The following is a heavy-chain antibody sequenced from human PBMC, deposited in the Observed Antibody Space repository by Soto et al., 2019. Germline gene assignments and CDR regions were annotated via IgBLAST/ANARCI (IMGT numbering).Heavy chain of an antibody. CDR2: SSNGGNT. V-gene: IGHV3-64D*06. CDR1: GFTFNTFA. D-gene: IGHD6-19*01. J-gene: IGHJ4*02. Sequence: GGSLRLSCSASGFTFNTFAMHWVRQTPGKGLEFVSISSNGGNTYYADSVKGRFAISRDNSKNTLYLQMYSLRPEDTALYYCVKEGYMRSDWYGQFDCWGQGTLVTVSS. CDR3: VKEGYMRSDWYGQFDC.